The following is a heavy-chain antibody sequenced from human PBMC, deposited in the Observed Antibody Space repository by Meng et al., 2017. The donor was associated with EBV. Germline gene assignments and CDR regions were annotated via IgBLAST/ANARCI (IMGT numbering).Heavy chain of an antibody. Sequence: QVQSVQSRAGVNEPGASVKISCKASGYTFTSYGSSWVRQAAGQGLEWMGWISAYNGNTNYAQKLQGIVTMTTDTSTSTAYMELRSLISDDTAVYYCARVRTFGGVIPPDYWGQGTLVTVSS. CDR2: ISAYNGNT. V-gene: IGHV1-18*01. J-gene: IGHJ4*02. CDR3: ARVRTFGGVIPPDY. CDR1: GYTFTSYG. D-gene: IGHD3-16*02.